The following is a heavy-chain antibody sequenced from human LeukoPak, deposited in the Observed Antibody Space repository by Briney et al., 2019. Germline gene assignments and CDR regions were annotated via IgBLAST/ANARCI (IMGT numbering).Heavy chain of an antibody. CDR1: GFTLTTYG. Sequence: GGSLRLSCAASGFTLTTYGMHWVRQAPGKGLEWVAVIWYDGSNKYYADSVKGRFTISRDNSKNTLYLQMNSLRAEDTAVYYCARDAQWLVSDAFDIWGQGTMVTVSS. CDR3: ARDAQWLVSDAFDI. J-gene: IGHJ3*02. CDR2: IWYDGSNK. V-gene: IGHV3-33*08. D-gene: IGHD6-19*01.